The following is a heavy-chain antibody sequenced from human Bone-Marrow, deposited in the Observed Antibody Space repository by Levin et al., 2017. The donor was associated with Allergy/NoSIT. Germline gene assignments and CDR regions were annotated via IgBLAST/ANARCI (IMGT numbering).Heavy chain of an antibody. V-gene: IGHV3-9*01. CDR1: GFTFDDYA. CDR2: ISWNSGSI. CDR3: AKDGDIVANESGP. Sequence: QSGGSLRLSCAASGFTFDDYAMHWVRQAPGKGLEWVSGISWNSGSIGYADSVKGRFTISRDNAKNSLYLQMNSLRAEDTALYYCAKDGDIVANESGPWGQGTLVTVSS. D-gene: IGHD5-12*01. J-gene: IGHJ5*02.